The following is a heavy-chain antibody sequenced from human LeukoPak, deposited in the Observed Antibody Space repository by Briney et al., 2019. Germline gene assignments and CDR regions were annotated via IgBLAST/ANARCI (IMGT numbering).Heavy chain of an antibody. CDR3: ASPTPTYYDFWSGYPTTDAFDI. V-gene: IGHV5-51*01. CDR1: GYSFTGYW. J-gene: IGHJ3*02. D-gene: IGHD3-3*01. CDR2: IYPGDSDT. Sequence: GESLKISCKGSGYSFTGYWIGWVRQMPGKGLEWMGIIYPGDSDTRYSPSFQGQVTISADKSISTAYLQWSSLKASDTAMYYCASPTPTYYDFWSGYPTTDAFDIWGQGTMVTVSS.